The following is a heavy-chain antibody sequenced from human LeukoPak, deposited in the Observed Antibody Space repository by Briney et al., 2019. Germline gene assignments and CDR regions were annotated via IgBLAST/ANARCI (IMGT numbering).Heavy chain of an antibody. CDR2: IYYSGST. V-gene: IGHV4-38-2*01. D-gene: IGHD6-13*01. Sequence: KPSETLSLTCAVSGYSISSGYYWGWIRQPPGKGLEWIGSIYYSGSTYYNPSLKSRVTISVDTSKNQFSLKLSSVTAADTAVYYCARHRYSSSWYYYYYYMDVWGKGTTVTVSS. CDR3: ARHRYSSSWYYYYYYMDV. CDR1: GYSISSGYY. J-gene: IGHJ6*03.